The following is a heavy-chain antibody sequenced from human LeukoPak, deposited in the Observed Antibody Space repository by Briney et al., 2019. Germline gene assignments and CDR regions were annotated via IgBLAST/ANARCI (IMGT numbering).Heavy chain of an antibody. CDR2: INPTGDAT. CDR1: GYTFTRHY. CDR3: ARALRRYSYDYPSPDY. V-gene: IGHV1-46*01. Sequence: ASVKVSCKASGYTFTRHYMHWVRQAPGQGLEWMGLINPTGDATRYASKFRGRLTMTRDTSTSTDYMELRSLRSEDTALYYCARALRRYSYDYPSPDYWGQGTLVTVSS. J-gene: IGHJ4*02. D-gene: IGHD5-18*01.